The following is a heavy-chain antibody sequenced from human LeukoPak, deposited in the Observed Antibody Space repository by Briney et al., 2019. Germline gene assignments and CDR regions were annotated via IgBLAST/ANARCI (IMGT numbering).Heavy chain of an antibody. CDR2: IGGSGGST. J-gene: IGHJ4*02. CDR3: AKDEYSYGTLPYDY. Sequence: GGSLRLSCAASGFTFSSYAMSWVRQAPGKGLEWVSAIGGSGGSTYYADSVKGRFTISRDNSKNTLYLQMNSLRAEDTAVYYCAKDEYSYGTLPYDYWGQGTLVTVSS. D-gene: IGHD5-18*01. CDR1: GFTFSSYA. V-gene: IGHV3-23*01.